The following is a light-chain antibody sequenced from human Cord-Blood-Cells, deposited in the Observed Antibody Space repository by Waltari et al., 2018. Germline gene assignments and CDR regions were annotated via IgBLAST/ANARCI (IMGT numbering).Light chain of an antibody. CDR2: KVS. V-gene: IGKV2-30*02. CDR1: QSLVHSDGNTY. CDR3: MQGTHWPRT. Sequence: DVVMTQSPLSLPVTLGQPASISCRSSQSLVHSDGNTYLNWFQQRPGQSPRPLIYKVSNRDSGVPDRFSGSGSGTDFTLKISRVEAEDVGVYYCMQGTHWPRTFGQGTKLEIK. J-gene: IGKJ2*01.